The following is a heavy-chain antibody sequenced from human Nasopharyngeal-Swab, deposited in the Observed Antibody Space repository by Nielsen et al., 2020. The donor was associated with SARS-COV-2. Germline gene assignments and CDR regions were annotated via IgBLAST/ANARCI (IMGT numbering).Heavy chain of an antibody. J-gene: IGHJ6*04. Sequence: RQAPGKGLEWVSYISSSGSTIYYADSVKDRFTISRDNAKDSLYLQMNSLRAEDTAVYYCARASRFGGRMDVWGKGTTVTVSS. CDR2: ISSSGSTI. CDR3: ARASRFGGRMDV. V-gene: IGHV3-11*01. D-gene: IGHD3-10*01.